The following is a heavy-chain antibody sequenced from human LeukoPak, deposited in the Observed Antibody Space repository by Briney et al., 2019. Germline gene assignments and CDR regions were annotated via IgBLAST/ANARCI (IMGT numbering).Heavy chain of an antibody. J-gene: IGHJ4*02. V-gene: IGHV1-18*01. Sequence: ASVKVSCKTSGYTFTTDGISWVRQAPGQGLEWMGWISAYNGNTNYAQKLQGRVTMTTDTSTSTAYLELRSLRSDDPAVYYCARDGSGSYDYWGQGTLVTVS. D-gene: IGHD1-26*01. CDR1: GYTFTTDG. CDR2: ISAYNGNT. CDR3: ARDGSGSYDY.